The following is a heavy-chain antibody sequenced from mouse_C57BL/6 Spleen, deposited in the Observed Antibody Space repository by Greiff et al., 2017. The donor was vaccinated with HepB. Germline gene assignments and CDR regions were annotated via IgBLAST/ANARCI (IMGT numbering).Heavy chain of an antibody. Sequence: VQLKESGPELVKPGASVKISCKASGYAFSSSWMNWVKQRPGKGLEWIGRIYPGDGDTNYNGKFKGKATLTADKSSSTAYMQLSSLTSEDSAVYFCARPNYGSSYPYFDYWGQGTTLTVSS. D-gene: IGHD1-1*01. CDR1: GYAFSSSW. V-gene: IGHV1-82*01. J-gene: IGHJ2*01. CDR2: IYPGDGDT. CDR3: ARPNYGSSYPYFDY.